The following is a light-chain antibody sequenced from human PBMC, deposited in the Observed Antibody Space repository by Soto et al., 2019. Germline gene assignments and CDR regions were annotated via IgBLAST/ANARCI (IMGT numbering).Light chain of an antibody. Sequence: QSALTQPPSASGSPGQSVTISCTGTSSDVGGYHYVSWYQQHPGKAPKLMIYEVSKRPSGVPDRFSGSKSGNTASLTVSGLQAEDEADYYCISYAGSNLLYVFGTGTKLTV. V-gene: IGLV2-8*01. CDR1: SSDVGGYHY. CDR2: EVS. CDR3: ISYAGSNLLYV. J-gene: IGLJ1*01.